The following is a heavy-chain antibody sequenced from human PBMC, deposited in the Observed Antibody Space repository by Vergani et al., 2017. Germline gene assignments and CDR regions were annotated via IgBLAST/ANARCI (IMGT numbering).Heavy chain of an antibody. D-gene: IGHD2-2*03. CDR3: AAHGYCSSTSCYDGDAFDI. CDR2: ISGSGGST. V-gene: IGHV3-23*01. CDR1: GFTFSSSA. J-gene: IGHJ3*02. Sequence: EVQLLESGGGLVQPGGSLRLSCAASGFTFSSSAMSWVRQAPGKGLEWVSAISGSGGSTYYADSVKGRFTISRDNSKNTLYLQMNSLRAEDTAVYYCAAHGYCSSTSCYDGDAFDIWGQGTMVTVSS.